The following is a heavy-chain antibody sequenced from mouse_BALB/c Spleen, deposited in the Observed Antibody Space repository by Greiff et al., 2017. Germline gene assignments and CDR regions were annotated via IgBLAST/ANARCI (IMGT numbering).Heavy chain of an antibody. V-gene: IGHV5-9-4*01. D-gene: IGHD2-1*01. Sequence: EVKLVESGGGLVKPGGSLKLSCAASGFTFSSYAMSWVRQSPEKRLEWVAEISSGGSYTYYPDTVTGRFTISRDNAKNTLYLEMSSLRSEDTAMYYCARDRDYGNGAMDYWGQGTSVTVSS. J-gene: IGHJ4*01. CDR1: GFTFSSYA. CDR3: ARDRDYGNGAMDY. CDR2: ISSGGSYT.